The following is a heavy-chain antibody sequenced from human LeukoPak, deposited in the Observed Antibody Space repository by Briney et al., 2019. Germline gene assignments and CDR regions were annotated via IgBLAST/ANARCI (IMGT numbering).Heavy chain of an antibody. CDR1: GYYFNNYW. CDR2: IYPGNSQT. J-gene: IGHJ5*02. D-gene: IGHD2-21*02. V-gene: IGHV5-51*01. Sequence: GESLKISCQASGYYFNNYWIAWVRQMPGKGLEWMGNIYPGNSQTTYRPSFEGQVTISADRSISTAYLQWNSLKASDTAMYYCARRSDFRNWFDPWGLGTLVTVSA. CDR3: ARRSDFRNWFDP.